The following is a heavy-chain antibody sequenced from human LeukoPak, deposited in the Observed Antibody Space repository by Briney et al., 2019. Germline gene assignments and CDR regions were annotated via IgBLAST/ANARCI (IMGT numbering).Heavy chain of an antibody. V-gene: IGHV3-33*01. D-gene: IGHD3-10*01. CDR3: ARDSYQDYYGRFDP. J-gene: IGHJ5*02. CDR2: IWDDGNNK. CDR1: GFSFSNHG. Sequence: GGSLRLSCAASGFSFSNHGMHWVRQAPGKRLEWVAVIWDDGNNKRYANSVDGRFTISRDNSENTLYLQMNGLTAEDTAMYYCARDSYQDYYGRFDPWGQGTLVIVSS.